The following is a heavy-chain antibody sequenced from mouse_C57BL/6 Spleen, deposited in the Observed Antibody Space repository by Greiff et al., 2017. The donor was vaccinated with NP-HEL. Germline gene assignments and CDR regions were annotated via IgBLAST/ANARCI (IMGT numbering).Heavy chain of an antibody. CDR2: INYDGSST. Sequence: EVNVVESEGGLVQPGSSMKLSCTASGFTFSDYYMAWVRQVPEKGLEWVANINYDGSSTYYLDSLKSRFLISRDNAKNILYLQMSSLKSEDTATYYCARETYYDYGGFAYWGQGTLVTVSA. V-gene: IGHV5-16*01. CDR3: ARETYYDYGGFAY. CDR1: GFTFSDYY. J-gene: IGHJ3*01. D-gene: IGHD2-4*01.